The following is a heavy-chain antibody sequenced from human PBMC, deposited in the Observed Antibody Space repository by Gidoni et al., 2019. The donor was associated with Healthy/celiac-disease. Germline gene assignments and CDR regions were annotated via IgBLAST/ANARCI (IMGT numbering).Heavy chain of an antibody. J-gene: IGHJ1*01. CDR2: ITYDGSNK. CDR1: GFPFSSYG. D-gene: IGHD6-19*01. V-gene: IGHV3-30*18. Sequence: QVQLVESGGGVVQPGRSLRLSCAASGFPFSSYGMHWVRQAPGKGMEWVAVITYDGSNKYYADSVKGRFTISRDNSKNTLYLQMNSRRAEDTAVYYCAKDRSIAVAGTWYFQHWGQGTLVTVSS. CDR3: AKDRSIAVAGTWYFQH.